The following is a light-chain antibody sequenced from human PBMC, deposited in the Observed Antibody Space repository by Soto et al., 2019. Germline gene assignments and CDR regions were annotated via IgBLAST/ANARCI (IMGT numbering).Light chain of an antibody. CDR3: SSYSFTTSLYV. CDR2: EVS. V-gene: IGLV2-14*01. CDR1: SSDVGAYKY. Sequence: QSVLTQPASVSGSPGQSVTISCTGTSSDVGAYKYVSWYQQHPGKAPKLMIYEVSNRPSGVSNRFSGSKSGNTASLTISGLQADDEADYYCSSYSFTTSLYVFGTGTKLTVL. J-gene: IGLJ1*01.